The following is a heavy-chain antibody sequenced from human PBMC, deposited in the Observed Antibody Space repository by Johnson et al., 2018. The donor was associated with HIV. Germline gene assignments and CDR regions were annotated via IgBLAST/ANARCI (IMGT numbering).Heavy chain of an antibody. V-gene: IGHV3-9*01. CDR3: ARGAALPAAFDS. D-gene: IGHD2-15*01. CDR1: GFTFDDYA. J-gene: IGHJ3*02. CDR2: IRWNSGNI. Sequence: VQLVESGGGLVQPGRSLRLSCAASGFTFDDYAMHWVRQVPGKGLEWVSGIRWNSGNIGYADSVKGRFTISRDNSKNTLYLQMNSLRAEDTAVYYCARGAALPAAFDSWGQGTMVTVSS.